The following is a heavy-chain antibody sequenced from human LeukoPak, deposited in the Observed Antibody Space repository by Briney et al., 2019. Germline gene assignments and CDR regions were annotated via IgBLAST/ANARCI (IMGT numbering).Heavy chain of an antibody. V-gene: IGHV3-48*03. CDR3: AELGITMIGGV. Sequence: PGGSLRLSCAASGFTFSSYEMNWVRQAPGKGLEWVSYISSSGSTIYYADSGTGRFTISRVNAKNSLYLQMNSLRAEDTAVYYCAELGITMIGGVWGKGTTVTISS. J-gene: IGHJ6*04. CDR1: GFTFSSYE. CDR2: ISSSGSTI. D-gene: IGHD3-10*02.